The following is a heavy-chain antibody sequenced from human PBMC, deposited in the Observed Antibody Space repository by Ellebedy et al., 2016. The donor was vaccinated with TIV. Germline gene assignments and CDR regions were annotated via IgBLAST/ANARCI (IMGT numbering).Heavy chain of an antibody. D-gene: IGHD3-22*01. CDR3: ARRSDYYDSSTYLY. Sequence: ASVKVSCXASGYTFTSYDINWVRQATGQGLEWMGWMNPNSGNTGYAQKFQGRVTMTRSTSVSTAYMELSSLRSDDTAVYYCARRSDYYDSSTYLYWGQGTLVTVSS. CDR1: GYTFTSYD. J-gene: IGHJ4*02. CDR2: MNPNSGNT. V-gene: IGHV1-8*01.